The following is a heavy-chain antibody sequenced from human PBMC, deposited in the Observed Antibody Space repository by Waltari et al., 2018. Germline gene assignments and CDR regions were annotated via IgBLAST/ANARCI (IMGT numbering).Heavy chain of an antibody. V-gene: IGHV3-30*02. CDR2: IRYDGSNK. CDR1: GFTFSSSG. D-gene: IGHD6-13*01. J-gene: IGHJ4*02. CDR3: AKDKLAAAGTSVWDY. Sequence: VQLVESGGGVVQPGGSLRLACASSGFTFSSSGMHWVRRAPCKGLEWVAFIRYDGSNKYYADSVKGRFTISRDNSKNTLYLQMNSLRAEDTAVYYCAKDKLAAAGTSVWDYWGQGTLVTVSS.